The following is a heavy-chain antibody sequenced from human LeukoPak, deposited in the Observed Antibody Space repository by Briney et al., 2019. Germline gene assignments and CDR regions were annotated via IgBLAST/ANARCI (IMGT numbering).Heavy chain of an antibody. CDR2: IYSGGST. CDR3: ARVKSQSFDY. J-gene: IGHJ4*02. V-gene: IGHV3-66*01. Sequence: GGSLRLSCAASGFTVSSNYMSWVRQAPGKGLEWVSVIYSGGSTYYADSVKGRFTISRDNSKNTLYLQMNSRRAEDTAVYYCARVKSQSFDYWGQGTLVSVSS. CDR1: GFTVSSNY.